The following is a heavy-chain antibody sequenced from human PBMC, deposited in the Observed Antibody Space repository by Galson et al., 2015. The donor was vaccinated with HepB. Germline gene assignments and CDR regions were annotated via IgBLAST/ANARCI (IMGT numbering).Heavy chain of an antibody. Sequence: SLRLSCAVSGFTFSNYWMSWVRQAPGKGLEWVANINQDGSEKYCVDSVKGRFTISRDNAKNSLYLQMNSLRAEDTAMYYCARDGEVKSDPHYYDSGASHFDSWGQGTLVTVSS. CDR2: INQDGSEK. V-gene: IGHV3-7*03. CDR1: GFTFSNYW. J-gene: IGHJ4*02. CDR3: ARDGEVKSDPHYYDSGASHFDS. D-gene: IGHD3-22*01.